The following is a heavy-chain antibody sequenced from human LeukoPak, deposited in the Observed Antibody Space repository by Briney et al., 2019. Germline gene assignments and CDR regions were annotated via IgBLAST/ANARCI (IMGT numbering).Heavy chain of an antibody. CDR3: AGAVVVPAAIYY. CDR2: IYYSGST. V-gene: IGHV4-39*01. J-gene: IGHJ4*02. Sequence: PSETLSLTCTVSGGSISSSGYYWGWIRQPPGKGLEWIGSIYYSGSTYYNPSLKSRVTISVDTSKNQFSLKLSSVTAADTVVYYCAGAVVVPAAIYYWGQGTLVTVSS. CDR1: GGSISSSGYY. D-gene: IGHD2-2*01.